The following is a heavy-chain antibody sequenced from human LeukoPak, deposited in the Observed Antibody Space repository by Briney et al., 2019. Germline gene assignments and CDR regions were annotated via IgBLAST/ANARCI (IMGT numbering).Heavy chain of an antibody. Sequence: PSETLSLTCTVSGGSIRSSTYYWAWIRQPPGKGLEWIATGYYNGATQYNPSLKSRVTISVDTSKNHFSLKMTSVTAADTAFYYCARELAYTSADACYSCDYWGRGSLVTVS. CDR2: GYYNGAT. CDR3: ARELAYTSADACYSCDY. D-gene: IGHD2-15*01. CDR1: GGSIRSSTYY. J-gene: IGHJ4*02. V-gene: IGHV4-39*07.